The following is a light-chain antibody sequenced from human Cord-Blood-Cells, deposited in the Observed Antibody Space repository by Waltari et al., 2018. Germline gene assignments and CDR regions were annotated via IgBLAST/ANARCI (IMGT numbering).Light chain of an antibody. CDR2: DVS. CDR1: SSDVGGYNY. J-gene: IGLJ3*02. CDR3: CSYAGSYTWV. Sequence: QSALTQPRSVSGSPGQSVTISCTGTSSDVGGYNYVSWYQLHPGKAPKLMIYDVSKRPSGVPDRSSGSKSGNTASLTISGLQAEDEADYYCCSYAGSYTWVFGGGTKLTVL. V-gene: IGLV2-11*01.